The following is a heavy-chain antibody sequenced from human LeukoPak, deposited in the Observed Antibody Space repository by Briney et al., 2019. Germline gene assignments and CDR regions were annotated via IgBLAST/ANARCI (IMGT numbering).Heavy chain of an antibody. CDR2: IYSGGYT. J-gene: IGHJ4*02. V-gene: IGHV3-66*01. CDR1: GFTVSSNY. CDR3: ARDRDSSRYSPFDS. D-gene: IGHD3-22*01. Sequence: GGSLRLSCAASGFTVSSNYMSWVRQAPGKWLELLSLIYSGGYTYYADSVRGRFTIPRDNSKNTLYLQMNSLRAEDTAVYYCARDRDSSRYSPFDSWGQGTLVTVSS.